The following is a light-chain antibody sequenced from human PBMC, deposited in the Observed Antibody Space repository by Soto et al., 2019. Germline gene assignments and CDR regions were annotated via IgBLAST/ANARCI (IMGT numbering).Light chain of an antibody. CDR1: QGIRNS. CDR2: AAS. CDR3: QKYNSGPPWT. J-gene: IGKJ1*01. V-gene: IGKV1-27*01. Sequence: DIQMTQSPSSLPASVGDGVSITCRASQGIRNSLAWYQQKPGKVPKLLIYAASTLESGVPSRFSGSGSGTDFTLTISSLQPEDVATYFCQKYNSGPPWTFGPGTKVEIK.